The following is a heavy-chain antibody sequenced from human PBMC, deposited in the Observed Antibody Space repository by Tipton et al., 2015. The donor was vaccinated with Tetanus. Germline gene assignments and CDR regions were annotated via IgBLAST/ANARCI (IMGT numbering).Heavy chain of an antibody. CDR1: GFTFSNYK. CDR3: VSGSALDY. Sequence: SLRLSCAVSGFTFSNYKMNWVRQAPGRGLEWVSSISSTSRYIYCADSVKGRFTISRDNAKNSLFLEMNSLRGDDMAVYYCVSGSALDYWGQGTLITVSS. J-gene: IGHJ4*02. V-gene: IGHV3-21*01. D-gene: IGHD6-25*01. CDR2: ISSTSRYI.